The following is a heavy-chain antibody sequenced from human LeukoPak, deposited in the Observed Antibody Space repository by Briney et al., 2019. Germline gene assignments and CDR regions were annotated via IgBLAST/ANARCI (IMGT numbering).Heavy chain of an antibody. Sequence: ASVKVSCKASGYTFSGYYMHWVRQAPGQGLEWMGWINPKSGGTNEAQKFYDRVTMTRDTSIRTAYMEVSRLRSDDTAVYYCARSPDILTGENFDYWGQGTLVTVSS. CDR3: ARSPDILTGENFDY. D-gene: IGHD3-9*01. CDR1: GYTFSGYY. CDR2: INPKSGGT. J-gene: IGHJ4*02. V-gene: IGHV1-2*02.